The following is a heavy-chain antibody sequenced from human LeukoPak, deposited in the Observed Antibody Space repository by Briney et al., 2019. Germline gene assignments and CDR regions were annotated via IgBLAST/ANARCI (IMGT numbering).Heavy chain of an antibody. Sequence: SVKVSCNTSGFTFISSAVQWVRQARGQRLEWIGWIVVGSGNTNYAQKFQERVTITRDMSTSTAYMELSSLRSEDTAVYYCAADPSYSSGYRYYFDYWGQSTLVSVSS. CDR2: IVVGSGNT. CDR1: GFTFISSA. D-gene: IGHD3-22*01. V-gene: IGHV1-58*01. CDR3: AADPSYSSGYRYYFDY. J-gene: IGHJ4*02.